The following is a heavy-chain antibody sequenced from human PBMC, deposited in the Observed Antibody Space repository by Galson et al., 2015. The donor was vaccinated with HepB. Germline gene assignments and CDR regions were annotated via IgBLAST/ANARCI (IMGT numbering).Heavy chain of an antibody. CDR3: AEEEQQLKFFDY. J-gene: IGHJ4*02. CDR1: GFTFSSYA. D-gene: IGHD6-13*01. CDR2: ISGSGGST. V-gene: IGHV3-23*01. Sequence: SLRLSCAAPGFTFSSYAMSWVRQAPGKGLEWVSAISGSGGSTYYADSVKGRFTISRDNSKNTLYLQMNSLRAEDTAVYYCAEEEQQLKFFDYWGQGTLVAVSS.